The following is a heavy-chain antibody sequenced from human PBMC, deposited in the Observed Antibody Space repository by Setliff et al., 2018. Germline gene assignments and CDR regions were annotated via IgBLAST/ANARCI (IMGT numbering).Heavy chain of an antibody. CDR3: ARVDFTMIQGVLGL. D-gene: IGHD3-10*01. J-gene: IGHJ1*01. V-gene: IGHV4-39*07. Sequence: SETLSLTCTVSGLSLSSTTYYWAWVRQPPGKGMEWIGSVYYSGYTYYNPSLQSRVTISVDMSKNQFSMKLTSVTAADTAVYYCARVDFTMIQGVLGLWGQGTLVTVSS. CDR2: VYYSGYT. CDR1: GLSLSSTTYY.